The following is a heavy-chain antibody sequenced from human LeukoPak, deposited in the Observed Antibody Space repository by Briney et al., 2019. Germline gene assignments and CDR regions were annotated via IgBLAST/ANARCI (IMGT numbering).Heavy chain of an antibody. J-gene: IGHJ4*02. Sequence: GASVKVSCKASGYTFINYYVHWVRQAPGQGLEWMGMITPSGGTTSYAQKFKGRVTMTRDMSTSTVYMGLSSLRSEDTAVYYCAREGSSYTQKNFDFWGQGTLVTVSS. V-gene: IGHV1-46*01. D-gene: IGHD2-15*01. CDR1: GYTFINYY. CDR2: ITPSGGTT. CDR3: AREGSSYTQKNFDF.